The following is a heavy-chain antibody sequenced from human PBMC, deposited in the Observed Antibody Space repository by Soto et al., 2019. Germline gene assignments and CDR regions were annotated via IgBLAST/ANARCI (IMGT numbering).Heavy chain of an antibody. V-gene: IGHV1-18*01. CDR3: ARDQGDYVYYYYYGIDV. J-gene: IGHJ6*02. CDR2: ISAYNGNT. Sequence: QVQLVQSGAEVKKPGASVKVSCKASGYTFTSYGISWVRQAPRQGLEWMGWISAYNGNTNYAQKLQGRVTMTTDTSTSTAYMELRSLRSDDTAVYYCARDQGDYVYYYYYGIDVWGQGTTVTVSS. CDR1: GYTFTSYG. D-gene: IGHD4-17*01.